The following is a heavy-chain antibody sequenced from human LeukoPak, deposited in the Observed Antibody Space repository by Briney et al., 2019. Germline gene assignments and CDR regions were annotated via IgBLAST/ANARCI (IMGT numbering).Heavy chain of an antibody. CDR3: ARDQGGGATGTAGFDP. D-gene: IGHD2-15*01. J-gene: IGHJ5*02. CDR1: GGSISSYY. V-gene: IGHV4-59*01. Sequence: PSETLSLTCTVSGGSISSYYWSWIRQPPGKGLEWIGYIYYSGSTNYNPSLKSRVTISVDTSKNQFSLKLSSVTAADTAVYYCARDQGGGATGTAGFDPWGQGTLVTVSS. CDR2: IYYSGST.